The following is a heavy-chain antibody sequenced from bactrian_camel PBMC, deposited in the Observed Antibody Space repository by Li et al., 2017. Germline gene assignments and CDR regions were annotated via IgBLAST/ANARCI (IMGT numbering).Heavy chain of an antibody. CDR2: INRGGGIT. J-gene: IGHJ4*01. Sequence: DVQLVESGGGLVQPGGSLRLSCVVSGFTFSTYPMSWVRQAPGKGLEWVSTINRGGGITYYGDSVKGRFTISRDNAKNTVYAQMNSLKPEDTAVYYCVREEKEVVALYARGPRSPSP. V-gene: IGHV3S40*01. D-gene: IGHD2*01. CDR1: GFTFSTYP.